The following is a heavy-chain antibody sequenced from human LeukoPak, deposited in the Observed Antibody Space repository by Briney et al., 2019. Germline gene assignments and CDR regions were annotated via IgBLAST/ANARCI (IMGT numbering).Heavy chain of an antibody. J-gene: IGHJ4*02. CDR1: GFIFSSYS. CDR2: ISSSSSYI. D-gene: IGHD3-22*01. V-gene: IGHV3-21*04. Sequence: GGSLRLSCAASGFIFSSYSMNWVRQAPGKGLEWVSSISSSSSYIYYADSVKGRFTISRDNAKNSLYLQMNSLRAEDTAVYYCARGMGYYDSPAFDYWGQGTLVTVSS. CDR3: ARGMGYYDSPAFDY.